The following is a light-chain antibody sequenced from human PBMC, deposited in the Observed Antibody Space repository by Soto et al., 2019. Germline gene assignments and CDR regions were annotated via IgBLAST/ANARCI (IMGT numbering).Light chain of an antibody. Sequence: DIVLTQSPGTLSLSPGESATLSCRASQSVSSNHLAWYQQKPGQAPRLLIYGGSSRATGIPVRFSGSGSGTDFTLTISSLEPEDFAVYYCQQYNNWPITFGQGTRLEIK. CDR1: QSVSSNH. V-gene: IGKV3-20*01. J-gene: IGKJ5*01. CDR3: QQYNNWPIT. CDR2: GGS.